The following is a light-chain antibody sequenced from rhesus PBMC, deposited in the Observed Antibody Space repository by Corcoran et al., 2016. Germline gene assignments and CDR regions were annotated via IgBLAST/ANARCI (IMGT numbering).Light chain of an antibody. V-gene: IGKV1S14*01. J-gene: IGKJ1*01. CDR2: YAS. Sequence: DIQMTQSPSSLSASVGDTVTITCRASQGIRNSLAWYQQKPGKAPKPLIYYASILESGVPSRFSGSGSGTYFTLTSSSLQPEDFATYYCQQHNNYPRTFGQGTKVEIK. CDR3: QQHNNYPRT. CDR1: QGIRNS.